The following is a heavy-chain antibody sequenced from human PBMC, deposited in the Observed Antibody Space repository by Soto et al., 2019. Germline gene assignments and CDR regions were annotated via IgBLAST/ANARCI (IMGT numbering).Heavy chain of an antibody. J-gene: IGHJ4*02. CDR2: IWYDGSNK. CDR3: ARDNYYDSSGHYSGVGGFDY. V-gene: IGHV3-33*01. D-gene: IGHD3-22*01. Sequence: GGSLRLSCALSGFTISSHGMHWVRQAPGKGLQWVAFIWYDGSNKYYADSVKGRFTISRDNSKNTLYLQMNNLRAEDTAVYYCARDNYYDSSGHYSGVGGFDYWGQGTLVTVSS. CDR1: GFTISSHG.